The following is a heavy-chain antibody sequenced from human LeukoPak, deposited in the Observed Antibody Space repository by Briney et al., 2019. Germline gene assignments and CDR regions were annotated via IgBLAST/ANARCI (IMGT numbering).Heavy chain of an antibody. D-gene: IGHD6-19*01. V-gene: IGHV4-38-2*02. CDR2: IYHSGST. J-gene: IGHJ4*02. CDR1: GYSISSGYY. Sequence: SETLSLTCTVSGYSISSGYYWDWIRQPPGKGLEWIGSIYHSGSTYYNPSLKSRVTISVDTSKNQFPLKLSSVTAADTAVYYCARDLAVAGTRDYWGQGTLVTVSS. CDR3: ARDLAVAGTRDY.